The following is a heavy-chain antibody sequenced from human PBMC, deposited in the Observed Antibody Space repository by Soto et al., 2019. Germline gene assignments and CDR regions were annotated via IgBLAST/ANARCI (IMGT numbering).Heavy chain of an antibody. CDR2: IIPILGIA. CDR3: APYSGDDGYWFDP. V-gene: IGHV1-69*02. D-gene: IGHD5-12*01. Sequence: QVQLVQSGAEVKKPGSSVKVSCKASGGTFSSYTISWVRQAPGQGLEWMGRIIPILGIANYAQKFQGRVTITAAKSTSTAYMELSSLRSEDTAVYYCAPYSGDDGYWFDPWGQGTLVTVSS. CDR1: GGTFSSYT. J-gene: IGHJ5*02.